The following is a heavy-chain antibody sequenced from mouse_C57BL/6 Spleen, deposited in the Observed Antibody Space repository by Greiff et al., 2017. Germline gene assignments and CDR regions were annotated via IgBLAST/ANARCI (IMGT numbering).Heavy chain of an antibody. CDR1: GFTFSSYA. CDR3: TRDRGYFDY. V-gene: IGHV5-9-1*02. Sequence: EVKLEESGEGLVKPGGSLKLSCAASGFTFSSYAMSWVRQTPEKRLEWVAYISSGGDYIYYADTVKGLFTISRDNARNTLYLQMSSLKSEDTAMYYCTRDRGYFDYWGQGTTLTVAS. CDR2: ISSGGDYI. D-gene: IGHD3-1*01. J-gene: IGHJ2*01.